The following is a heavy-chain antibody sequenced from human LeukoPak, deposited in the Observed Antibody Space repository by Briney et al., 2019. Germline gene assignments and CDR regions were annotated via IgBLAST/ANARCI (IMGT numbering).Heavy chain of an antibody. Sequence: GGSLRLSCAASRFTFSTYWMHWVRQAPGKGLVWVSRIDHDGINTYYADSVKGRFTISRDNAKNTLYLQMNSLRAEDTAVYYCAREGRDGYNAFDYWGQGTLVTVSS. CDR2: IDHDGINT. V-gene: IGHV3-74*01. CDR1: RFTFSTYW. CDR3: AREGRDGYNAFDY. D-gene: IGHD5-24*01. J-gene: IGHJ4*02.